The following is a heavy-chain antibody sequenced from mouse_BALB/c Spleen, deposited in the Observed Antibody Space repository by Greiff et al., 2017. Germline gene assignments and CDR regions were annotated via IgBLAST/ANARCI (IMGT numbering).Heavy chain of an antibody. CDR1: GYTFTSYY. CDR2: IYPGNVNT. V-gene: IGHV1S56*01. Sequence: QVQLQQSGPELVKPGASVRISCKASGYTFTSYYIHWVKQRPGQGLEWIGWIYPGNVNTKYNEKFKGKATLTADKSSSTAYMQLSSLTSEDSAVYFCARSGDGSSFAWFAYWGQGTLVTVSA. J-gene: IGHJ3*01. CDR3: ARSGDGSSFAWFAY. D-gene: IGHD1-1*01.